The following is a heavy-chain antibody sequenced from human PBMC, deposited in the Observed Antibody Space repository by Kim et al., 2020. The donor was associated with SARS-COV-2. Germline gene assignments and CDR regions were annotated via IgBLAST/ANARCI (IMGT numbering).Heavy chain of an antibody. Sequence: SETLSLTCTVSGGSISSIIHYWGWIRQPPGKGLEWIGSIYYSGSTYYNPSLKSRVTISVDTSKNQFSLTLSSVTAADTAVYYCARRPSSFRATEYYFDYWGQGTLVTVSS. J-gene: IGHJ4*02. CDR1: GGSISSIIHY. V-gene: IGHV4-39*01. D-gene: IGHD6-13*01. CDR2: IYYSGST. CDR3: ARRPSSFRATEYYFDY.